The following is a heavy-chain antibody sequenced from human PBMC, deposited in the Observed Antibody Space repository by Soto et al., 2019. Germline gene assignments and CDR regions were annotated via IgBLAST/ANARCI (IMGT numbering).Heavy chain of an antibody. D-gene: IGHD1-1*01. Sequence: QVHLVQSGAEVKKPGASVKVSCKGSGYALTTYGITWVRQPPGQGLEWMGWISAHNGNTNYAQKLQGRVTVTRDTSTSTAYMELRSLRSDDTAVYYCARGRYGDYWGQGALVTVSS. V-gene: IGHV1-18*01. J-gene: IGHJ4*02. CDR2: ISAHNGNT. CDR1: GYALTTYG. CDR3: ARGRYGDY.